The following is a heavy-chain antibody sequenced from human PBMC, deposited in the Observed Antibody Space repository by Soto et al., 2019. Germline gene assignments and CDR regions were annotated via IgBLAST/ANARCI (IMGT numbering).Heavy chain of an antibody. V-gene: IGHV3-74*01. CDR1: GFTFSNSW. J-gene: IGHJ4*02. D-gene: IGHD5-18*01. CDR2: IDFDGSNT. Sequence: GGSLRLSCAVSGFTFSNSWMHWVRQVPGKGLVWVSRIDFDGSNTNYADSVKGRFTISRDNAKNRFYLQMNDLRAEDTAVYYCATNPSGYSYGFFDCWGQGTPVTVSS. CDR3: ATNPSGYSYGFFDC.